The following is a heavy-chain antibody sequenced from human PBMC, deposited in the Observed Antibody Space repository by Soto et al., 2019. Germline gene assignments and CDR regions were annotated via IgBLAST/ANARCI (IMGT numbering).Heavy chain of an antibody. CDR2: INHSGST. J-gene: IGHJ5*02. CDR3: ARTLVVVAANGWFDP. D-gene: IGHD2-15*01. CDR1: GGSFSGYY. V-gene: IGHV4-34*01. Sequence: SETLSLTCAVYGGSFSGYYWSWIRQPPGKGLEWIGEINHSGSTNYNPSLKSRVTISVDTSKNQFSLKLSSVTAADTAVYYCARTLVVVAANGWFDPWGQGTLVTVSS.